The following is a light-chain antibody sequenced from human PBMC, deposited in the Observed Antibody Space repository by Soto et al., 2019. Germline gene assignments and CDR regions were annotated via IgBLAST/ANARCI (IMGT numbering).Light chain of an antibody. Sequence: DIHLTQSPSTLSASVGDRVTITCRASQTISHWLAWYQQKPGKAPKLLIYKASSLDSGVPSRFSGSGSGTEFTLAISSLQPNDFATYSCQPLNSYPITFAKGTHWRL. CDR2: KAS. CDR3: QPLNSYPIT. J-gene: IGKJ5*01. CDR1: QTISHW. V-gene: IGKV1-5*03.